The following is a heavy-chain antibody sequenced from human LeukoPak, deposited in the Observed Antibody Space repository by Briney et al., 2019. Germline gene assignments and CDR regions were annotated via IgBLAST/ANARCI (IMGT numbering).Heavy chain of an antibody. V-gene: IGHV3-21*01. CDR1: GFGFSTYS. Sequence: PGGSLTLSCATSGFGFSTYSMNWVRQAPGKGLEWVASISSSAMYIYYADSLKGRFTISRDNANKSLFLQMTSLRAEDTAVYYCARDPPKSDFGDQKLNYFDFWGRGTLVTVSS. J-gene: IGHJ4*02. CDR2: ISSSAMYI. CDR3: ARDPPKSDFGDQKLNYFDF. D-gene: IGHD4-17*01.